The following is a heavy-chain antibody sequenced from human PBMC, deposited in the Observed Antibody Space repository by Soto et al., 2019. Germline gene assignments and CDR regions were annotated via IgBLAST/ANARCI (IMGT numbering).Heavy chain of an antibody. Sequence: VGSLRLSCAVSGFTFSNYAMSWVRQAPGKGLEWVSIISGSGDSPYYADSVKGRFTISRDNSRNTLYLQMNSLRAGDSAKYYCAKEGTSGLYYFDYWGQGTLVTVSS. CDR3: AKEGTSGLYYFDY. CDR1: GFTFSNYA. V-gene: IGHV3-23*01. D-gene: IGHD6-19*01. J-gene: IGHJ4*02. CDR2: ISGSGDSP.